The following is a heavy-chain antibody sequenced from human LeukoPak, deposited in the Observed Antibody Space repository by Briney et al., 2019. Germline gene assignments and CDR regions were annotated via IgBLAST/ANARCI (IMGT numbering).Heavy chain of an antibody. CDR3: ARGVDEGLLFCAFDI. Sequence: GASVKVSCKASGGTFSSYAISWVRQAPGQGLEWMGGIIPIFGTANYAQKFQGRVTITTDESTSTAYMELSSLRSEDTAVYYCARGVDEGLLFCAFDIWGQGTMVTVSS. D-gene: IGHD3-3*01. CDR2: IIPIFGTA. CDR1: GGTFSSYA. J-gene: IGHJ3*02. V-gene: IGHV1-69*05.